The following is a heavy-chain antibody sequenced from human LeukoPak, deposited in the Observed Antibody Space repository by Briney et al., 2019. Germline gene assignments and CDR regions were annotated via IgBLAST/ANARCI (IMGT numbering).Heavy chain of an antibody. V-gene: IGHV3-23*01. D-gene: IGHD3-22*01. Sequence: GGSLRLSCAASGFTFSSYAMSWVRQAPGKGLEWVSDINGSGGSTYYADSVKGRFTISRDNSKNTLYLQMNSLRAEDTAVYYCARDYYYDSSGPSEYFQHWGQGTLVTVSS. CDR2: INGSGGST. CDR1: GFTFSSYA. CDR3: ARDYYYDSSGPSEYFQH. J-gene: IGHJ1*01.